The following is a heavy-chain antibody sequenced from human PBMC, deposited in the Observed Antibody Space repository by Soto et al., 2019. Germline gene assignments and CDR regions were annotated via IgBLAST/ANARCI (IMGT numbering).Heavy chain of an antibody. CDR3: AKDRRQLSALDM. Sequence: VGSLRLSCAASGFSFSSYGMHWVRQAPGRGLEWVTVISNDGNRKYYGESVKGRFSVSRDNDKDTLYLQMNGLRPEDTGVYYCAKDRRQLSALDMWGQGTTVTVSS. CDR2: ISNDGNRK. V-gene: IGHV3-30*18. CDR1: GFSFSSYG. J-gene: IGHJ3*02. D-gene: IGHD6-6*01.